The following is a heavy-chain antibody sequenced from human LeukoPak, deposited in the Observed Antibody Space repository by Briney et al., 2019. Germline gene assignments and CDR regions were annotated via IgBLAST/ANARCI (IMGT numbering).Heavy chain of an antibody. D-gene: IGHD5-12*01. CDR2: ITPILGIA. CDR3: ARAPLNVDIGETYYYYYGMDV. J-gene: IGHJ6*02. Sequence: ASVKVSCKASGGTFSSYAISWVRQAPGQGLEWMGRITPILGIANYAQKFQGRVTITADKSTSTAYMELSSLRSEDTAVYYCARAPLNVDIGETYYYYYGMDVWGQGTTVTVSS. CDR1: GGTFSSYA. V-gene: IGHV1-69*04.